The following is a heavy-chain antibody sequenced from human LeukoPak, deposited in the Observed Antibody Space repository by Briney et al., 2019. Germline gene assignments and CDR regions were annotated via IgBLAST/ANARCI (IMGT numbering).Heavy chain of an antibody. J-gene: IGHJ6*02. D-gene: IGHD3-3*01. CDR1: GGSISSYY. CDR3: ARGITIFGVVSYYYGMGV. V-gene: IGHV4-59*01. CDR2: IYYSGST. Sequence: PSETLSLTCTVSGGSISSYYWSWIRQPPGKGLEWIGYIYYSGSTNYNPSLKSRVTISVDTSKNQFSLKLSSVTAADTAVYYCARGITIFGVVSYYYGMGVWGQGTTVTVSS.